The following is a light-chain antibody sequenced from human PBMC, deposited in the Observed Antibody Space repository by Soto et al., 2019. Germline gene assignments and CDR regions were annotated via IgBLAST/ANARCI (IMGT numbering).Light chain of an antibody. Sequence: DIQMTQSPSSLSVSLGDRVIITCRASQSISTYLNWSQYKPGNAPRLVIFRSSTLQSGVPSRFSGRGSGTDVTLTINSLQPEDFATYFCQQTFSPYVSFGGGTRVEI. CDR3: QQTFSPYVS. V-gene: IGKV1-39*01. CDR2: RSS. CDR1: QSISTY. J-gene: IGKJ4*01.